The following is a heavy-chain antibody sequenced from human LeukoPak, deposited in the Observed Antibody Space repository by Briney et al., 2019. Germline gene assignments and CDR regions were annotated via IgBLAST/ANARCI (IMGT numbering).Heavy chain of an antibody. J-gene: IGHJ4*02. CDR1: GYTFTSYG. CDR3: ATSMLDVAGWSLTGDY. CDR2: ISAYNGNT. D-gene: IGHD3-9*01. Sequence: GASVKVSCKASGYTFTSYGISWVRQAPGQGLEWMGWISAYNGNTNYAQKLQGRVTMTTDTSASTAYMEVRSLRSDDTAVYYCATSMLDVAGWSLTGDYWGQGTLVTVSS. V-gene: IGHV1-18*01.